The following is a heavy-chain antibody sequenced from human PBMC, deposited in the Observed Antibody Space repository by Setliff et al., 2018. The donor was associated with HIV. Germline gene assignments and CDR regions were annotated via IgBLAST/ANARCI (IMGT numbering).Heavy chain of an antibody. D-gene: IGHD6-13*01. CDR2: IHTSGST. Sequence: PSETLSLTCSVSGGSISSDGYYWNWIRQAAGKGLEWIGRIHTSGSTNYNPSLKSRVTISADTSRDQFSLRLTSVSAADTTVYYCATGVPSSNWYGLAFDIWG. CDR3: ATGVPSSNWYGLAFDI. CDR1: GGSISSDGYY. J-gene: IGHJ3*02. V-gene: IGHV4-61*02.